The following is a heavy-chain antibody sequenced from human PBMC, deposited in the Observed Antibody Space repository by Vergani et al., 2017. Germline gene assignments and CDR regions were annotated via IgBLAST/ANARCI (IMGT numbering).Heavy chain of an antibody. CDR3: GMYCSSPTCGTHPRVQNYGMDV. CDR2: IKWNGGGT. CDR1: GFTFDDYG. V-gene: IGHV3-20*04. J-gene: IGHJ6*02. D-gene: IGHD2-2*01. Sequence: EVQLVESGGGVVRPGGSLRLSCAASGFTFDDYGMSWVRQAPGKGLEGVSGIKWNGGGTGYADSVKGRFTISRDNAKNSLYLQMNSLRAEDTALYYCGMYCSSPTCGTHPRVQNYGMDVWGQGTTVTVS.